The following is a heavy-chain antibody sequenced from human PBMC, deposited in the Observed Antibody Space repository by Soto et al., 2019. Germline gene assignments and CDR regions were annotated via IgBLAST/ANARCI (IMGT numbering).Heavy chain of an antibody. CDR1: GFTFSSYG. V-gene: IGHV3-30*18. J-gene: IGHJ6*02. CDR3: ANGVEYYYYGMDV. D-gene: IGHD2-21*01. Sequence: PGGSLRLSCAASGFTFSSYGMHWVRQGPGKGLEWVAVISYDGSNRYYADSVKGRFTISRDNSKNTLYLQMNSLRAEDTAVYYCANGVEYYYYGMDVWGQGTTVTVSS. CDR2: ISYDGSNR.